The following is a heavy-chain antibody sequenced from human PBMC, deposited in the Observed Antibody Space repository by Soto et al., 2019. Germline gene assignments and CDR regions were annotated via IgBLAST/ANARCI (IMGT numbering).Heavy chain of an antibody. D-gene: IGHD6-13*01. CDR1: GGSVSSGGYY. Sequence: ATLSLTCTVSGGSVSSGGYYWSWIRQPPGKGLEWIGYIYYSGSTNYNPSLKSRVTISVDTSKNQFSLKLSSVTAADTAVYYCAREFGRIAAAGGWFDPWGQGTLVTVSS. CDR3: AREFGRIAAAGGWFDP. CDR2: IYYSGST. V-gene: IGHV4-61*08. J-gene: IGHJ5*02.